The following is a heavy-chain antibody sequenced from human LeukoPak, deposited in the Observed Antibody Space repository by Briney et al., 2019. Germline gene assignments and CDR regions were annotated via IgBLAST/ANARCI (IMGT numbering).Heavy chain of an antibody. J-gene: IGHJ4*02. V-gene: IGHV3-30*02. Sequence: GGSLRLSCAGSGFTFSSYGMHWVRQAPGKGMQWVAFIRYDGSNKYYADSVKGRFTISRDNSKNTLYLQMNSLRAEDTAVYYCAKEGQGYSYGYDYFDYWGQGTLVTVSS. D-gene: IGHD5-18*01. CDR2: IRYDGSNK. CDR1: GFTFSSYG. CDR3: AKEGQGYSYGYDYFDY.